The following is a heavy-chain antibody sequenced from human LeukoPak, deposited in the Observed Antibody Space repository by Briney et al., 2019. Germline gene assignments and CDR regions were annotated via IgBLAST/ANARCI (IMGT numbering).Heavy chain of an antibody. D-gene: IGHD3-16*01. J-gene: IGHJ3*02. Sequence: SETLSLTCTVSDGSISSYYWSWIRQPAGKGLEWIGRICTSGSTNYNPSLKSRVTMSVDTSKNQFSLKLSSVTAADTAVYYCASKGGVTADAFDIWGQGTMVTVSS. CDR3: ASKGGVTADAFDI. CDR2: ICTSGST. CDR1: DGSISSYY. V-gene: IGHV4-4*07.